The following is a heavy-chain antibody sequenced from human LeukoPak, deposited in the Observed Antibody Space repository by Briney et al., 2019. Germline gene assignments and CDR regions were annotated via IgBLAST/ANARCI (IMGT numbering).Heavy chain of an antibody. CDR1: GDSISSNSYS. CDR3: AAYREHYSHLPHAFDI. D-gene: IGHD4-11*01. CDR2: IYPSGIT. J-gene: IGHJ3*02. Sequence: SETLSLTCTVSGDSISSNSYSWSWIRQAAGKGLEGIGRIYPSGITHYNPALNSRVTMSMDTSKNPFSLKLTSATAADTAVYYCAAYREHYSHLPHAFDIWGQGTMVTVSS. V-gene: IGHV4-61*02.